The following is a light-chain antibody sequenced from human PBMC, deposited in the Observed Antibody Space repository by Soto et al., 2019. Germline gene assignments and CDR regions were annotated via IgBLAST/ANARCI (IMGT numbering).Light chain of an antibody. CDR3: QQYGSSPPGT. Sequence: EIVLTQSPGTLSLSPGERATLSCRASQSVSSSYLAWYQQKPGQAHRLLIYGASSRATGIPDRFSGSGSGTDFTLTISRLEPEDFAVYYCQQYGSSPPGTFGGGTKVEIK. CDR1: QSVSSSY. V-gene: IGKV3-20*01. J-gene: IGKJ4*01. CDR2: GAS.